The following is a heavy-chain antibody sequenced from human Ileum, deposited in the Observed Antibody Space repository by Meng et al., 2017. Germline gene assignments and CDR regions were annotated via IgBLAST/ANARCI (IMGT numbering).Heavy chain of an antibody. J-gene: IGHJ4*02. CDR1: RYTYTHHG. V-gene: IGHV1-18*01. D-gene: IGHD6-19*01. Sequence: QVRLRQSVTEVRKPEASVKVAFKASRYTYTHHGIGWVRHAPGQGLEWMGWISAYNGDTNYVQKFQGRVTMTTDASTSTAYMELRSLRSDDTAVYYCARDPSNSSGWHAYFDYWGQGTLVTVSS. CDR3: ARDPSNSSGWHAYFDY. CDR2: ISAYNGDT.